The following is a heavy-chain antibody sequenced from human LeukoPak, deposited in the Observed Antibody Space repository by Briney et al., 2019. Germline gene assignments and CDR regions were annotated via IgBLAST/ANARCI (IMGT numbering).Heavy chain of an antibody. V-gene: IGHV4-4*02. Sequence: SSETLSLTCAVSGGSISSSNWWSWVRQPPGKGLEWIGEIYHSGSTNYNPSLKSRVTISVDKSKNQFSLRLSSVTAEDTAVYYCARVVLSSWDWTTLWYFDLWGRGTLVTVSS. CDR1: GGSISSSNW. CDR2: IYHSGST. J-gene: IGHJ2*01. CDR3: ARVVLSSWDWTTLWYFDL. D-gene: IGHD3/OR15-3a*01.